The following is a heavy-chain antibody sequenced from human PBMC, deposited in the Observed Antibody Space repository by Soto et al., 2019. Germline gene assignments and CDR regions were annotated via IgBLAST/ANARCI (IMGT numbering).Heavy chain of an antibody. V-gene: IGHV3-48*01. CDR1: GFTFSSYS. J-gene: IGHJ3*02. Sequence: EVQLVESGGGLVQPGGSLRLSCAASGFTFSSYSMNWVRQAPGKGLEWVSYISSSSSTIYYADSVKGRFTISRDNAKNSLYLQMNSLRAEDTAVYYCARDLAGTSWYDAFDIWGQGTMVTVSS. CDR2: ISSSSSTI. CDR3: ARDLAGTSWYDAFDI. D-gene: IGHD6-13*01.